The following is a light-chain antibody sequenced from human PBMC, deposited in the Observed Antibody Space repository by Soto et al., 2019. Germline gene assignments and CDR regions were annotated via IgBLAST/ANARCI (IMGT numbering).Light chain of an antibody. J-gene: IGLJ3*02. CDR2: DSD. Sequence: QSVLTQSPSVSAAPGQTVTISCSGSSSNIGNHHVSWYQQLPGTAPKLLIYDSDKRPSGIPDRFSGSKSGTSATLGITGLQTGDEADYYCGTWDNSLNTGWVFGGGTKVTVL. CDR3: GTWDNSLNTGWV. V-gene: IGLV1-51*01. CDR1: SSNIGNHH.